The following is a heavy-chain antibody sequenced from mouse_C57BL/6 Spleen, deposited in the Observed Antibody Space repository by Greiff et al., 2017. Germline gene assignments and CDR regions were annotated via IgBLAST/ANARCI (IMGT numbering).Heavy chain of an antibody. Sequence: VQLQQSGAELVMPGASVKLSCKASGYTFTSYWMHWVKQRPGQGLEWIGEIDPSDSYTNYNQKFKGKSTLTVDKSSSTAYMQLSSLTSEDSAVYYCARSPGSYWYFDVWGTGTTVTVSS. CDR3: ARSPGSYWYFDV. CDR2: IDPSDSYT. CDR1: GYTFTSYW. D-gene: IGHD4-1*01. J-gene: IGHJ1*03. V-gene: IGHV1-69*01.